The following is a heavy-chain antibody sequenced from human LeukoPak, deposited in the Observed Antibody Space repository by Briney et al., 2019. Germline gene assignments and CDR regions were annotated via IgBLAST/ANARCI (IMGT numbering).Heavy chain of an antibody. V-gene: IGHV3-48*01. CDR2: ISSGSGTI. CDR3: AREGHCNTTRCALDAIEI. J-gene: IGHJ3*02. CDR1: GFTFSNYS. Sequence: PGGSLRLSCATSGFTFSNYSMNWVRQAPGKGLEWVSYISSGSGTINYADSVKGRFTISRDNAKNSVSLQMKSLRAEDTAVYYCAREGHCNTTRCALDAIEIWGQGTLVAVSS. D-gene: IGHD2/OR15-2a*01.